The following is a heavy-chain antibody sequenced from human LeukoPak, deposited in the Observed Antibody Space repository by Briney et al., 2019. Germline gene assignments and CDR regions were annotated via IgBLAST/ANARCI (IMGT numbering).Heavy chain of an antibody. V-gene: IGHV4-59*01. D-gene: IGHD2-2*01. CDR1: GGPISTYY. CDR3: ARDTGYSSTWYNYYGMDV. Sequence: SETLSLTCNVSGGPISTYYWNWIRQPPGKGLEWIGYIHYRRSTKYNPSLKSRVTISVDTSKTQFSLKLTSATAADTAVYYCARDTGYSSTWYNYYGMDVWGQGTTVTVSS. J-gene: IGHJ6*02. CDR2: IHYRRST.